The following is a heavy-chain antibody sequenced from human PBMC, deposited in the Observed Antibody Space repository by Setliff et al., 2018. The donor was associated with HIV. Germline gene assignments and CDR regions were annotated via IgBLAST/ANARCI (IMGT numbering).Heavy chain of an antibody. D-gene: IGHD4-17*01. CDR3: ASFQTTVHAFDI. CDR2: IYYSGST. CDR1: GGSISSSSYY. V-gene: IGHV4-39*01. Sequence: SETLSLTCTVSGGSISSSSYYWGWIRQPPGKGLEWIGSIYYSGSTYYNPSLESRVTISVDTSKNQFSLKLSSVTAADTAVYYCASFQTTVHAFDIWGQGTMVTVSS. J-gene: IGHJ3*02.